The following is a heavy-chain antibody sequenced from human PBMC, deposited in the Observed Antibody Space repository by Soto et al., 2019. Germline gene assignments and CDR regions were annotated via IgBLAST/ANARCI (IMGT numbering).Heavy chain of an antibody. Sequence: QVQLQESGPGLVKPSETLSLTCTVSGGSISSYYWSWIRQPPGKGLEWIGYIYFSGGTNYNPSLKSRVTISVDTSKNQVSLKRSSVTAADTAVYYCARESRSWYGSIWDYWGQGTLVTVSS. V-gene: IGHV4-59*12. CDR1: GGSISSYY. D-gene: IGHD6-13*01. J-gene: IGHJ4*02. CDR2: IYFSGGT. CDR3: ARESRSWYGSIWDY.